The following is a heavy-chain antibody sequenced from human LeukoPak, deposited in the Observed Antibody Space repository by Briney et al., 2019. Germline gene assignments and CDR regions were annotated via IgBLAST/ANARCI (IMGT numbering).Heavy chain of an antibody. V-gene: IGHV3-15*01. J-gene: IGHJ4*02. CDR1: GFTFTNAW. D-gene: IGHD1-26*01. CDR2: IKSKPAGETT. Sequence: PGGSLRLACAASGFTFTNAWMNWVRQSPGKGLEWVGRIKSKPAGETTTYAASVEGRFTISRDDSRNTLYLQMNSLKTEDTAMYYCASYSGRYFDYWGQGTLVTVSS. CDR3: ASYSGRYFDY.